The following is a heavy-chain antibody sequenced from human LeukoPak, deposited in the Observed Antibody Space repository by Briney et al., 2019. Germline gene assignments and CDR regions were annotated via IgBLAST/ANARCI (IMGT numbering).Heavy chain of an antibody. CDR1: GFTFSSYS. V-gene: IGHV3-21*01. Sequence: GGSLRLSCAASGFTFSSYSMNWVLQAPGKGLEWVSSISSSSSYIYYADSVKGLFTISRDNAKNSLYLQMNSLRAEDTAVYYCGSGYNYAYTNYWGQGTLVTVSS. CDR3: GSGYNYAYTNY. D-gene: IGHD5-18*01. CDR2: ISSSSSYI. J-gene: IGHJ4*02.